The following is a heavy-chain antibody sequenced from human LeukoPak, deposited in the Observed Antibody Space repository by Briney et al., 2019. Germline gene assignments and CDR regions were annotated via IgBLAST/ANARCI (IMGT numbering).Heavy chain of an antibody. Sequence: PGGSLRLSCAASGFTFSSHAIHWVRQPPGKGLKWVAVISYDGTTKYYADSVKGRFTISRDNSENTLYLQMNSLRADDTAVYYRARGRGYCGGDCYVYWGQGTLVTVSS. D-gene: IGHD2-15*01. CDR3: ARGRGYCGGDCYVY. CDR2: ISYDGTTK. J-gene: IGHJ4*02. V-gene: IGHV3-30-3*01. CDR1: GFTFSSHA.